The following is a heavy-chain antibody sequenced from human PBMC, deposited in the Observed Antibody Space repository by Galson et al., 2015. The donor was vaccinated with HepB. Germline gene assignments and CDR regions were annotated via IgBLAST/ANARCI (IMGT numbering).Heavy chain of an antibody. D-gene: IGHD1-26*01. CDR3: AKSLVWELLSMGAFDI. J-gene: IGHJ3*02. CDR2: ISYDGSNK. V-gene: IGHV3-30*18. Sequence: SLRLSCAASGFTFSSYGMHWVRQAPGKGLEWVAVISYDGSNKYYADSVKGRFTISRDNSKNTLYLQMNSLRAEDTAVYYCAKSLVWELLSMGAFDIWGQGTMVTVSS. CDR1: GFTFSSYG.